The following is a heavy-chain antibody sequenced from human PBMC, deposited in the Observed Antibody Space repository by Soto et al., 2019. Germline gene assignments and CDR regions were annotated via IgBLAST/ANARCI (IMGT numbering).Heavy chain of an antibody. CDR3: ARVGGQLFGDHGMDV. Sequence: QVQLVQSGAEVKKPGASVKVSCKASGYTFTTYEINWVRQVPGQGLEWMGWMSPSSGNTGYVDQFRGRVTMTSNTSMTTDSMELSSLRSEDTAVYYCARVGGQLFGDHGMDVWGQGTTVTVSS. CDR2: MSPSSGNT. J-gene: IGHJ6*02. D-gene: IGHD3-10*01. CDR1: GYTFTTYE. V-gene: IGHV1-8*01.